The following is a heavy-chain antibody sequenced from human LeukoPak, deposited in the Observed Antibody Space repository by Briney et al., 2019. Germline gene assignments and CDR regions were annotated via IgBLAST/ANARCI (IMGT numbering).Heavy chain of an antibody. CDR3: ARAPFMTLKPTYFDY. D-gene: IGHD1-14*01. J-gene: IGHJ4*02. Sequence: RTGGSLRLSCAASGFTFSSYWMSWVRQAPGKGLEWVSAISGSGGSTYYADSVKGRFTISRDNAKNSLYLQMNSLRAEDTAVYYCARAPFMTLKPTYFDYWGQGTLVTVSS. V-gene: IGHV3-21*01. CDR1: GFTFSSYW. CDR2: ISGSGGST.